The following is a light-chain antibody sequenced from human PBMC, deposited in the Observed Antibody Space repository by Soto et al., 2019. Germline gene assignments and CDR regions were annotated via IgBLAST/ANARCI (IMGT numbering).Light chain of an antibody. CDR2: DVS. CDR3: SSYTSSNTLYV. Sequence: QSVLTQPASVSGSPGQSITISCTGTSSDVGGYNYVSWYQQHPGKAPKLMIYDVSNRPSGVSNRFSGSKSGNTASLTISGLQAEDEAYYYCSSYTSSNTLYVFGTGTKLTVL. CDR1: SSDVGGYNY. V-gene: IGLV2-14*01. J-gene: IGLJ1*01.